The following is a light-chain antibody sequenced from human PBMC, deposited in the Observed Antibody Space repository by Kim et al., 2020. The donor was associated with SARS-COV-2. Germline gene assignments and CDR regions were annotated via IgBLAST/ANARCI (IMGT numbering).Light chain of an antibody. CDR3: QQYGSSWWT. CDR1: QSIGTL. Sequence: DIQMTQSPSTLSASVGDRVTITCRASQSIGTLLAWYQQKAGKAPNLLIYLASNLENGVPSRFSGSGSGTDFTLTISSLQPDDFAVYYCQQYGSSWWTFGQGTKVDIK. J-gene: IGKJ1*01. CDR2: LAS. V-gene: IGKV1-5*03.